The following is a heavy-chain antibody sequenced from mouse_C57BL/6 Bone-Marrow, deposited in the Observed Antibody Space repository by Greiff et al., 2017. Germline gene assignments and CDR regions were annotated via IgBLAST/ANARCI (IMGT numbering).Heavy chain of an antibody. CDR1: GYTFTGYW. D-gene: IGHD1-1*01. V-gene: IGHV1-9*01. CDR2: ILPGSGST. Sequence: VQLKESGAELMKPGASVKLSCKATGYTFTGYWLEWVKQRPGNGLEWIGEILPGSGSTNYNEKLKGKATFTADTSSNTAYMQRSSLTTEDSANYNCARGGAIYYYGSRSYWYFDVWGTWTTVTVSS. J-gene: IGHJ1*03. CDR3: ARGGAIYYYGSRSYWYFDV.